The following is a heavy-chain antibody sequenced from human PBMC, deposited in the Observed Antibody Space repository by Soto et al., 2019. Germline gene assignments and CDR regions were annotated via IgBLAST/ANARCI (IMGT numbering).Heavy chain of an antibody. CDR2: IYSSGST. CDR3: ARGSMIVIHFDI. D-gene: IGHD3-22*01. CDR1: GGSISNYY. Sequence: SETLSLTSTVSGGSISNYYWSWIRQPPGKGLEWIGYIYSSGSTNYNPSLKSRVTVSVDTSKNQFSLELSSVTAADTAVYYCARGSMIVIHFDIWGQGTMVTVSS. J-gene: IGHJ3*02. V-gene: IGHV4-59*01.